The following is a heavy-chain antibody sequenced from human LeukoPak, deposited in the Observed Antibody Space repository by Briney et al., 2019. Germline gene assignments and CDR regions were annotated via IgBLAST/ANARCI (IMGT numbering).Heavy chain of an antibody. Sequence: GGSLRLSCAASGFTFSSFAMTWVRQAPGKGLEWVSTISGSGGSTYYADSVKGRFTISRDNSKNTLYLQMNSLGAEDTAVYYCSRENGAFSPFGYWGQGTLVTVLS. CDR1: GFTFSSFA. D-gene: IGHD2-8*01. J-gene: IGHJ4*02. CDR2: ISGSGGST. V-gene: IGHV3-23*01. CDR3: SRENGAFSPFGY.